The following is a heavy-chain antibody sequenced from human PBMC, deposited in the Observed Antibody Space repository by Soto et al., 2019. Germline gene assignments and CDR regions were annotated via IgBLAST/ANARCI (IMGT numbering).Heavy chain of an antibody. J-gene: IGHJ6*02. CDR2: LKPDNGGT. D-gene: IGHD3-10*01. Sequence: QVQLVQSGAEVKPPGASVKVSCKASGYTFTGHYMHWVRQVSGRRLEFLGWLKPDNGGTYYAPKFQGRVTFTRDTSTTTAYMEMRCLHSDDTAVYFCARDLCPLGSGSPCPTFGMDLWGQGTTVAVSS. V-gene: IGHV1-2*02. CDR1: GYTFTGHY. CDR3: ARDLCPLGSGSPCPTFGMDL.